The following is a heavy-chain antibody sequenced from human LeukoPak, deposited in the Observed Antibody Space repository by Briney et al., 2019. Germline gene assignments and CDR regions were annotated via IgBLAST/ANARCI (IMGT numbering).Heavy chain of an antibody. CDR3: ARSHSGSYYNDAFDI. CDR1: GYTFTSYD. J-gene: IGHJ3*02. Sequence: ASVKVSCRASGYTFTSYDINWVRQATGQGLEWMGWMNPNSANTGYAQKFQGRVTMTRNTSISTAYMELSSQRSEDTAVYYCARSHSGSYYNDAFDIWGQGIMVTVSS. V-gene: IGHV1-8*01. D-gene: IGHD3-10*01. CDR2: MNPNSANT.